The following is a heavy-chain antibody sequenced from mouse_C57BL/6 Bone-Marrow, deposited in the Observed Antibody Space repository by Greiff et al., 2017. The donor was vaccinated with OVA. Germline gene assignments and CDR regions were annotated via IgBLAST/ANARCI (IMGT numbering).Heavy chain of an antibody. CDR1: GFTFSDYG. CDR3: ARYYGNSYFAMDY. J-gene: IGHJ4*01. Sequence: EVKLVESGGGLVKPGGSLKLSCAASGFTFSDYGMHWVRQAPEKGLEWVAYISSGSSTIYYADTVKGRFTISRDNAKNTLFLQMTSLRSEDTAMYYCARYYGNSYFAMDYWGQGTSVTVSS. V-gene: IGHV5-17*01. CDR2: ISSGSSTI. D-gene: IGHD1-1*01.